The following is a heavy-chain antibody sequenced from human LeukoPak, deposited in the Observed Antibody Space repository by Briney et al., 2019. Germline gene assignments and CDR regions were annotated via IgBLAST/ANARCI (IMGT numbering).Heavy chain of an antibody. D-gene: IGHD3-22*01. CDR1: GFTFSKVW. J-gene: IGHJ1*01. Sequence: PGGSLRLSCAASGFTFSKVWMSWVRQAPGKGLEWVGRIKSKTDVGTIDYAAPVKGRFTISRDDSKDTMFLQMNSLKTEDIAVYYCTTDLSELDDSGYYAKYFHHWGQGTLVSVSS. V-gene: IGHV3-15*01. CDR2: IKSKTDVGTI. CDR3: TTDLSELDDSGYYAKYFHH.